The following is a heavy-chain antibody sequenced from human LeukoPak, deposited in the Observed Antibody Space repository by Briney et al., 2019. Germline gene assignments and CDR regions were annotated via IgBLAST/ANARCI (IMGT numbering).Heavy chain of an antibody. V-gene: IGHV1-18*01. CDR2: ISAYNGNT. Sequence: ASVKVSCKASGYTFTCYSINWVRQAPGQGLEWMGWISAYNGNTNYAQKLQGRVTMTTDTSTSTAYMELRSLRSDDTAVYYCARDRYYDSSGYGHSDYWGQGTLVTVSS. CDR1: GYTFTCYS. D-gene: IGHD3-22*01. CDR3: ARDRYYDSSGYGHSDY. J-gene: IGHJ4*02.